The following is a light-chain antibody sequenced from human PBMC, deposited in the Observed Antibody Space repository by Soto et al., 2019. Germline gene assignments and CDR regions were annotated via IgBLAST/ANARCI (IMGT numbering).Light chain of an antibody. Sequence: EIVLTQSPATLSLSPGERATLSCRPSQNLDSYLAWYQQKPGQPPRLLIYDASSRATGIPARFSGSGSGTDFTLTISSLEAEDFAVYYCQQRSAWPITFGGGTKVDIK. J-gene: IGKJ4*01. V-gene: IGKV3-11*01. CDR1: QNLDSY. CDR2: DAS. CDR3: QQRSAWPIT.